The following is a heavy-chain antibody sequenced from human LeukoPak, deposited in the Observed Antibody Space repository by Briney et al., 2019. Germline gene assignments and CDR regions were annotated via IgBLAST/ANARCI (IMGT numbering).Heavy chain of an antibody. CDR1: GGSISSYY. J-gene: IGHJ3*02. CDR2: IYYSGST. Sequence: SETLSLTCTVSGGSISSYYWSWIRQPPGKGLEWIGYIYYSGSTNYNPTLKSRVTISVDTSKNQFSLKLSSVTAADRAVYYCARHTPLSGAFDIWGQGTMVTVSS. V-gene: IGHV4-59*08. D-gene: IGHD3-16*01. CDR3: ARHTPLSGAFDI.